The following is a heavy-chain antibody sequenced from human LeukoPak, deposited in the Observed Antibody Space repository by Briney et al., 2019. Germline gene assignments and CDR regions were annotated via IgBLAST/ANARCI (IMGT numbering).Heavy chain of an antibody. Sequence: ASVKVSCKASGYTFTSYGISWVRQAPGQGLEWMGRIIPILGIANYAQKFQGRVTITADKSTSTAYMELSSLRSEDTAVYYCARARHYDFWSGLIGWFDPWGQGTLVTVSS. D-gene: IGHD3-3*01. CDR2: IIPILGIA. CDR1: GYTFTSYG. CDR3: ARARHYDFWSGLIGWFDP. J-gene: IGHJ5*02. V-gene: IGHV1-69*04.